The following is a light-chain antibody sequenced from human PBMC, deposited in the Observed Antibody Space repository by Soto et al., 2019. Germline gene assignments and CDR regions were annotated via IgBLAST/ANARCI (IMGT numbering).Light chain of an antibody. CDR3: QQSYSSHWT. Sequence: DILMTQSPSSLSASVGDRVTITCRASQSISPYLNWYQQKPGQAPKLLIYSAFTLKTGVPSRFTGSGSGTDFTLTISSLQPEDFATYYCQQSYSSHWTFGQGTKVDIK. CDR2: SAF. V-gene: IGKV1-39*01. CDR1: QSISPY. J-gene: IGKJ1*01.